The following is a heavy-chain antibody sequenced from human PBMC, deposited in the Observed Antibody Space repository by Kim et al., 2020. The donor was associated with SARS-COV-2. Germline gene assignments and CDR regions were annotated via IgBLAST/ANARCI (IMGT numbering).Heavy chain of an antibody. J-gene: IGHJ4*02. CDR1: GFSLSTSGVG. Sequence: SGPTLVKPTQTLTLTCTFSGFSLSTSGVGVGWIRQPPGKALEWLALIYWDDDKRYSPSLKSRLTITKNTSKNQVVLTMTNMDPVDTATYYCTHRSLWFEKGGCDYWGQGTRVTVS. CDR2: IYWDDDK. V-gene: IGHV2-5*02. D-gene: IGHD3-10*01. CDR3: THRSLWFEKGGCDY.